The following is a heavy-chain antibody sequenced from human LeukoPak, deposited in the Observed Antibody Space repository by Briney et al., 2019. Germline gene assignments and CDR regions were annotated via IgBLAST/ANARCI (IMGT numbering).Heavy chain of an antibody. J-gene: IGHJ4*02. D-gene: IGHD5-18*01. V-gene: IGHV4-39*01. CDR2: IYFSGIT. CDR3: ARRGYSYGGFDY. Sequence: SETLSLTCSVSGGSISSSGYYWGWIRQPPGKGLEWIGSIYFSGITYYNPSLKSRVTISVDTSKNQFSLKLSSVTAADTAVYYCARRGYSYGGFDYWGQGTLVTVSS. CDR1: GGSISSSGYY.